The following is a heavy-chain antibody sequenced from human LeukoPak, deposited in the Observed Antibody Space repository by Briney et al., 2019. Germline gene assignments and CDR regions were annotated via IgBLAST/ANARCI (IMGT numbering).Heavy chain of an antibody. V-gene: IGHV4-39*07. J-gene: IGHJ6*02. CDR1: GGSISSYY. D-gene: IGHD3-10*01. CDR3: ARANRSPKWFGPLGYYYGMDV. Sequence: SETLSLTCTVSGGSISSYYWGWIRQPPGKGLEWIGSIYYSGSTYYNPSLKSRVTISVDTSKNQFSLKLSSVTAADTAVYYCARANRSPKWFGPLGYYYGMDVWGQGTTVTVSS. CDR2: IYYSGST.